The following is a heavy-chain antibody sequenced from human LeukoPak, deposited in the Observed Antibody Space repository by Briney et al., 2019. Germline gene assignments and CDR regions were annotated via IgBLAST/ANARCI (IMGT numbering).Heavy chain of an antibody. CDR3: AGTTCGGDCYSEY. CDR1: GFTVSSNY. V-gene: IGHV3-53*01. D-gene: IGHD2-21*02. J-gene: IGHJ4*02. CDR2: IYSGGGT. Sequence: GGSLRLSCAASGFTVSSNYMSWVRQAPGKGLEWVSVIYSGGGTYYADSVKGRFTISRDNSKNTLYLQMDSLRAEDTAVYYCAGTTCGGDCYSEYWGQGTQVTVSS.